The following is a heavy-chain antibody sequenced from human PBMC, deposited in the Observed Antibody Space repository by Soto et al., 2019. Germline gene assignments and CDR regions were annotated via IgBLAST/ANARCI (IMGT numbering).Heavy chain of an antibody. CDR2: ISGSGDST. CDR1: GFTFSSYA. D-gene: IGHD1-26*01. CDR3: TRRGSGSSYDY. Sequence: EVQLLESGGGLVQPGGSLRLSCGASGFTFSSYAMRWVRQAPGKGLEWVSAISGSGDSTYYGDSVKDRFTISRDNSKHSLDLQMNSLRAEDTAVYYCTRRGSGSSYDYWGQGTLVTFSS. V-gene: IGHV3-23*01. J-gene: IGHJ4*02.